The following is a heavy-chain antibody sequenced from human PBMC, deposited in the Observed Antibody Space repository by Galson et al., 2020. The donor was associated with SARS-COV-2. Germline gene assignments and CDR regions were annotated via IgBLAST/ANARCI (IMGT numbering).Heavy chain of an antibody. CDR1: GFTFSSYG. J-gene: IGHJ6*03. CDR2: IWYDGSNK. Sequence: GESLKISCAASGFTFSSYGMHWVRQAPGKGLEWVAVIWYDGSNKYYADSVKGRFTISRDNSKNTLYLQMNSLRAEDTAVYYCARGFYYDSSGYYYPPYYYYYYMDVWGKGTTVTVSS. CDR3: ARGFYYDSSGYYYPPYYYYYYMDV. V-gene: IGHV3-33*01. D-gene: IGHD3-22*01.